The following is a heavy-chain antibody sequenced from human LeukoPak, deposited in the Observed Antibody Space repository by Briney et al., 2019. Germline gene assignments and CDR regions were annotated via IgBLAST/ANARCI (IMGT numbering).Heavy chain of an antibody. CDR1: GGSISSYY. D-gene: IGHD6-13*01. J-gene: IGHJ5*02. CDR3: ARVIVQQPDNSWFDP. V-gene: IGHV4-59*01. Sequence: PSETLSLTCTVSGGSISSYYWSWIRQPPGKGLEWIGYIYYSGSTNYNPSLKSRVTISVDTSKNQFSLKLSSVTAADTAVYYCARVIVQQPDNSWFDPWGQGTLVTVSS. CDR2: IYYSGST.